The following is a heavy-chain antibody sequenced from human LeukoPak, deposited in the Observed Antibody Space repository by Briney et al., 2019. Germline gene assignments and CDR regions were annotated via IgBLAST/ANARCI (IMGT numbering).Heavy chain of an antibody. Sequence: ASVKVSCKASGYTFTSYSMNWVRQAPGQGLEWMGWINTNTGNPTYAQGFPGRFVFSLDTSVSTAYLQISSLKAEDTAVYYCAIDTGPRVMIFFHDAIDVWGEGTMVTVPS. J-gene: IGHJ3*01. CDR2: INTNTGNP. D-gene: IGHD3-3*01. V-gene: IGHV7-4-1*02. CDR3: AIDTGPRVMIFFHDAIDV. CDR1: GYTFTSYS.